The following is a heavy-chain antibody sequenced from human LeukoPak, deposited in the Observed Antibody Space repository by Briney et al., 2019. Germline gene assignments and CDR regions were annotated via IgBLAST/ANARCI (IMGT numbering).Heavy chain of an antibody. J-gene: IGHJ4*02. Sequence: SETLSLTCAVYGGSFRGYYWSWIRQPPAKELEWIGEINHSGSTNYNPSLKNRVTIPIDTSTNQFSLKQSSVTAPATDVYDCLRRGQWLVVAPINYWGQGTLVTVSS. CDR2: INHSGST. D-gene: IGHD6-19*01. V-gene: IGHV4-34*01. CDR3: LRRGQWLVVAPINY. CDR1: GGSFRGYY.